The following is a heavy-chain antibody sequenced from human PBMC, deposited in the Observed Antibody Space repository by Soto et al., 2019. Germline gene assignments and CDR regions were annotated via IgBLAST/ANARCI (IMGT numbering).Heavy chain of an antibody. D-gene: IGHD3-22*01. J-gene: IGHJ6*02. CDR2: IDYIGST. CDR3: ARDDSSGYYADV. V-gene: IGHV4-31*03. CDR1: GGSISSGGYY. Sequence: QVQLQESGPGLVKPSQTLSLTCTVSGGSISSGGYYWSWIRQLPGKGLEWIGYIDYIGSTNYNPSLKSRVTISVDTSKNQFSLKLSSVTAADTAVYYCARDDSSGYYADVWGQGTTVTVSS.